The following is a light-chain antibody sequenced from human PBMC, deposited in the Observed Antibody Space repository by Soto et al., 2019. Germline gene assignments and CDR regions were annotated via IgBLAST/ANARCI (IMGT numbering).Light chain of an antibody. CDR3: QQYNSYSLT. CDR2: DAS. CDR1: QSISKW. V-gene: IGKV1-5*01. J-gene: IGKJ4*01. Sequence: DIQMTQSPSTLSASVGDRVTITCRASQSISKWLAWHQQKPGKAPNLLIYDASTLNTGVPSRFRGSGSGTEFTLTISSLQPDDFATYYCQQYNSYSLTFGGGTKVDIK.